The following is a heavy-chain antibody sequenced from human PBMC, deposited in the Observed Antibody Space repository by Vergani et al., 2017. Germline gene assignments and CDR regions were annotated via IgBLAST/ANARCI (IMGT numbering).Heavy chain of an antibody. Sequence: QLQLQESGPGLVKPSETLSLTCTVSGGSISSSSYYWGWIRQPPGKGLEWIGSIYYSGSTYYNPSLKSRVTISVDTSKNQFSLKLSSVTAADTAVYYCARDLVGANPAPLDYWGQGTLVTVSS. D-gene: IGHD1-26*01. CDR2: IYYSGST. J-gene: IGHJ4*02. V-gene: IGHV4-39*07. CDR3: ARDLVGANPAPLDY. CDR1: GGSISSSSYY.